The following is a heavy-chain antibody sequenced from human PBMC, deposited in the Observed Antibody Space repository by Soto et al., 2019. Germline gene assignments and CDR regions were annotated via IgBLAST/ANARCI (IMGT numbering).Heavy chain of an antibody. V-gene: IGHV3-23*01. CDR3: AKDQLDRLKPRETRYFDY. CDR1: EFTFSNYA. D-gene: IGHD3-3*01. Sequence: GGSLRLSCVASEFTFSNYAMSWVRQAPGKGLEWVSAISGNDDSTYYADSVKGRCIISRDNSKNTLDLQMNSLRAQDTAVYYCAKDQLDRLKPRETRYFDYWGQGTLVTVSS. J-gene: IGHJ4*02. CDR2: ISGNDDST.